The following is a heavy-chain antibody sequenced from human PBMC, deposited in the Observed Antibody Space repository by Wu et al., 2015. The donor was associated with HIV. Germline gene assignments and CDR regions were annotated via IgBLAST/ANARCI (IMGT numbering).Heavy chain of an antibody. CDR1: GYTLNNYG. J-gene: IGHJ6*02. D-gene: IGHD6-19*01. V-gene: IGHV1-18*01. CDR3: VRDQQWPTEYYHYYGMDV. CDR2: INTYKGNT. Sequence: QGQLVQSGSEVKKPGTSVKVSCKASGYTLNNYGMSWIRQAPGQGLEWLGWINTYKGNTNYLQKVQGRFIMTMDASTSTVYMELRALRSDDTAVYYCVRDQQWPTEYYHYYGMDVWGQGTTVTVSS.